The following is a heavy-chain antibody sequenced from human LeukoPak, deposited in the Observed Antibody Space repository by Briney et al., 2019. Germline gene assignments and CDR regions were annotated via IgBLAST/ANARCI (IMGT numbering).Heavy chain of an antibody. CDR3: AKDRGPPGVTDTPTPIYSFDS. J-gene: IGHJ4*02. V-gene: IGHV4-30-2*01. CDR1: GGSISSGGYY. D-gene: IGHD2-21*02. Sequence: SETLSLTCTVSGGSISSGGYYWSWIRQPPGKGLEWIGYIYHSGSTYYNPSLKSRVTISVDKSKNQFSLRLNSVTAADTAVYYCAKDRGPPGVTDTPTPIYSFDSWGQGTLVTVSS. CDR2: IYHSGST.